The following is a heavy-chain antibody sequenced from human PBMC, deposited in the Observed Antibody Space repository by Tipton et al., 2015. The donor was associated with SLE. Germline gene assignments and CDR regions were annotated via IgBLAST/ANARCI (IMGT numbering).Heavy chain of an antibody. CDR1: GFTFSSYA. J-gene: IGHJ4*02. V-gene: IGHV3-23*01. Sequence: SLRLSCAASGFTFSSYAMSWVRQAPGKGLEWVSTMSGSGGSTYYADSVKGRFTISRDNSKNTLYLQMNSLRAEDTAVYYCAGEERYFDWFPFDYWGQGTLVTVSS. CDR3: AGEERYFDWFPFDY. CDR2: MSGSGGST. D-gene: IGHD3-9*01.